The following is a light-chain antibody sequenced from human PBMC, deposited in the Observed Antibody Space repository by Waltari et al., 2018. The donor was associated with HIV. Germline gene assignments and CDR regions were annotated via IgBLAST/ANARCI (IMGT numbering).Light chain of an antibody. Sequence: EIVMIQSPLSLPVTPGEPASISCRSSQSLLQSNGYNYLDWDLQKPGQSPQLLIYLGSNRASGVPSRFSGSRSGTDFSLTITGLQPEDFATYFCQQSDDTPYTFGQGTKLEIK. CDR2: LGS. V-gene: IGKV2-28*01. J-gene: IGKJ2*01. CDR1: QSLLQSNGYNY. CDR3: QQSDDTPYT.